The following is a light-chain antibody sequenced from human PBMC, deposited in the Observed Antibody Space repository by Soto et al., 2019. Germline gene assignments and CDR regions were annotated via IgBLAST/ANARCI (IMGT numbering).Light chain of an antibody. J-gene: IGKJ1*01. CDR2: AAS. CDR3: QQYNSYRWT. Sequence: DIQMTQSPSTLSASVGDRVTITCRASQSISSWLAWYQQKPGKAPRLPIYAASTLQSGVPSRFSGSGSDTEFTLTISSLQPEDFATYYCQQYNSYRWTFGQGTKVDI. CDR1: QSISSW. V-gene: IGKV1-5*01.